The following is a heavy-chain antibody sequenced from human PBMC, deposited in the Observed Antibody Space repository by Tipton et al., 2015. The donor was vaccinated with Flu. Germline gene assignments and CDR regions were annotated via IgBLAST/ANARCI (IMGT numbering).Heavy chain of an antibody. J-gene: IGHJ6*02. V-gene: IGHV4-59*08. CDR2: IYDTEST. Sequence: TLSLTCTVSGGSISSCYWSWIRQPPGKGLEWIGYIYDTESTNYNPSLKSRVTISVDTSKNQYSLKLSSVTAADTAVYYCARQVATVNYHYYGLDVWGQGTTVTVSS. CDR1: GGSISSCY. D-gene: IGHD5-12*01. CDR3: ARQVATVNYHYYGLDV.